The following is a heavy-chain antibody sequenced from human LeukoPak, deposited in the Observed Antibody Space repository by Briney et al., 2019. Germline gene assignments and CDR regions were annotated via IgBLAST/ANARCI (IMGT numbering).Heavy chain of an antibody. Sequence: PGGSLRLSCAASGFTVSSTYMAWVRQAPGKGLEWVSVIYSGGSTYYTDSVKGRFTISRDNSKNTLYLQMNSLRAEDTAVYYRARGIGTATNAFDIWGQGTMVTVSS. V-gene: IGHV3-53*01. J-gene: IGHJ3*02. D-gene: IGHD5-12*01. CDR3: ARGIGTATNAFDI. CDR1: GFTVSSTY. CDR2: IYSGGST.